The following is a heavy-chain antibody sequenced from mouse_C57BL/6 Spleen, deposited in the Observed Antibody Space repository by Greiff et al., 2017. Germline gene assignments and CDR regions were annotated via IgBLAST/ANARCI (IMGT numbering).Heavy chain of an antibody. CDR1: GFTFSSYG. D-gene: IGHD2-4*01. V-gene: IGHV5-6*01. Sequence: EVKLVESGGDLVKPGGSLKLSCAASGFTFSSYGMSWVRQTPDQRLEWVATISSGGSYTYYPDSVKGRFTISRDNAKNTLYLQMSSLKSEDTAMYDCARDSYYDYEYAMDYWGQGTSVTVSS. CDR3: ARDSYYDYEYAMDY. J-gene: IGHJ4*01. CDR2: ISSGGSYT.